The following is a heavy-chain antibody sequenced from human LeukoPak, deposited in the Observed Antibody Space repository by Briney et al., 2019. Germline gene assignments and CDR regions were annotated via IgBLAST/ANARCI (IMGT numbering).Heavy chain of an antibody. Sequence: GGSLRLSCAAAGFTFSSYAMSWVRQAPGKGMEWVSAISGSGGSTYYADSVKGRFTISRDNSKNTLYLQMNSLRAEDTAVYYCAKDRRMVRGVVDYWGQGTLVTVSS. CDR3: AKDRRMVRGVVDY. D-gene: IGHD3-10*01. J-gene: IGHJ4*02. CDR2: ISGSGGST. V-gene: IGHV3-23*01. CDR1: GFTFSSYA.